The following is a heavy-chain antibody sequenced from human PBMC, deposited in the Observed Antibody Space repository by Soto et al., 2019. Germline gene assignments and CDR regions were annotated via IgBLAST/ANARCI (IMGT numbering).Heavy chain of an antibody. CDR1: RFTFSSYA. Sequence: QVQLVESGGGVVQPGKSLRLSCAASRFTFSSYAMHWVRQAPGKGLEWLAIMSYDGTITYYADSVKGRFTISRDNFRDTIHLKMNYLRAEDTAVYYCARDRGGMVPAWVVGGMDVWGKGTTFTVSS. CDR2: MSYDGTIT. V-gene: IGHV3-30-3*01. D-gene: IGHD2-15*01. CDR3: ARDRGGMVPAWVVGGMDV. J-gene: IGHJ6*04.